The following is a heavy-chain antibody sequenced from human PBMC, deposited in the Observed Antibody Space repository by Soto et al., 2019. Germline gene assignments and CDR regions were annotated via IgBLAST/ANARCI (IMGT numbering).Heavy chain of an antibody. J-gene: IGHJ4*02. D-gene: IGHD6-19*01. CDR1: GFTFSSYS. CDR2: ISSSSSYI. Sequence: EVQLVESGGGLVKPGGSLRLSCAASGFTFSSYSMNWVRQAPGKGLEWVSSISSSSSYIYYADSVKGRFTISRDNAKNSLYLQMNSLRAEDTAVYYCARAYEASSGWKFDYWGQGILVTVSS. V-gene: IGHV3-21*01. CDR3: ARAYEASSGWKFDY.